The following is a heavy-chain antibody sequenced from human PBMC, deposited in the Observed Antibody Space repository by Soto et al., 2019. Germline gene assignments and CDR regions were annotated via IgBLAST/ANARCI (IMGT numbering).Heavy chain of an antibody. J-gene: IGHJ5*02. D-gene: IGHD4-4*01. V-gene: IGHV4-59*08. CDR1: GGSISSYY. CDR2: IYYTGST. CDR3: ARLSSSNYPNFDP. Sequence: QVQLQESGPGLVKPSETLSLTCTVSGGSISSYYWSWIRQPPGKGLEWIGYIYYTGSTNYNPSLKSRVTISVDTSKNQFSLKLSSVTAADTAVYYCARLSSSNYPNFDPWGQGTLVTVSS.